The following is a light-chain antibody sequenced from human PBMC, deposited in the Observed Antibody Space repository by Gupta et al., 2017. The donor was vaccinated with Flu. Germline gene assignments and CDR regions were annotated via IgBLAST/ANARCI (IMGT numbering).Light chain of an antibody. J-gene: IGLJ1*01. V-gene: IGLV1-44*01. CDR1: SAKFGSKS. Sequence: SCAESSAKFGSKSVYWCQQVSWTAPKLLIYSDNQRPSGVPDRFSGSKSGTSASLGISGLQSEDEAHYYCAAWDGSLSGYVFGTGTKLTVL. CDR2: SDN. CDR3: AAWDGSLSGYV.